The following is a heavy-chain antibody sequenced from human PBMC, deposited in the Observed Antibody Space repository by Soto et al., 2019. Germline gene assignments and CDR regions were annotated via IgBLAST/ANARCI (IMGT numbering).Heavy chain of an antibody. CDR3: ARDSPIGSTYSGYDAIDS. CDR2: TIPILDVA. Sequence: XVKVSCKASGGTFSTSTFPWVRQAPGQCLEWMGRTIPILDVADYAQDFQGRVTITADKSTSTAYMELTSLTSKDTAVYYCARDSPIGSTYSGYDAIDSWGQGTLVTVS. J-gene: IGHJ4*02. V-gene: IGHV1-69*04. D-gene: IGHD5-12*01. CDR1: GGTFSTST.